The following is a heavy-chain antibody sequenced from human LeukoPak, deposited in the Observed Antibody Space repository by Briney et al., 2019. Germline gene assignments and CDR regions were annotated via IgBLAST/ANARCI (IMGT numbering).Heavy chain of an antibody. Sequence: GASVKVSCKASGYTFTSYDINWVRQAPGQGLEWMGWMNPNSGNTDYAQKFQGRVTMTRDTSISTAYMELSSLRSEDTAVYYCARVSYSSGWYGVDYWGQGTLVTVSS. D-gene: IGHD6-19*01. CDR3: ARVSYSSGWYGVDY. J-gene: IGHJ4*02. CDR2: MNPNSGNT. CDR1: GYTFTSYD. V-gene: IGHV1-8*01.